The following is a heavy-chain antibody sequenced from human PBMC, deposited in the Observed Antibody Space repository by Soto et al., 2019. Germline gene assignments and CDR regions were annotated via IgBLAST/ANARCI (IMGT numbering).Heavy chain of an antibody. CDR3: AREDYGDFVLRY. J-gene: IGHJ4*02. Sequence: QVQLVESGGGVVQPGRSLRLSCAASGFTFSSYAMHWVRQAPGKGLEWVAVISYDGSNKYYADSVKGRFTISRDNSKNTLYLQMNSLRAEDTAVYYCAREDYGDFVLRYWVQGTLVTVSS. CDR1: GFTFSSYA. D-gene: IGHD4-17*01. CDR2: ISYDGSNK. V-gene: IGHV3-30-3*01.